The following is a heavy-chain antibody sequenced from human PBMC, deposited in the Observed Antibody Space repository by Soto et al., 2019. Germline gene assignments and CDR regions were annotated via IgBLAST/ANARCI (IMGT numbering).Heavy chain of an antibody. V-gene: IGHV3-33*01. CDR3: ARDGRGYCSGGSCYSVDFDY. CDR1: GFTFSSYG. Sequence: QVQLVESGGGVVQPGRSLRLSCAASGFTFSSYGMHWVRQAPGKGLEWVAVIWYDGSNKYYADSVKGRFTISRDNSKNTLYLHMNSLRAEDTAVYYCARDGRGYCSGGSCYSVDFDYWGQGTLVTVSS. D-gene: IGHD2-15*01. CDR2: IWYDGSNK. J-gene: IGHJ4*02.